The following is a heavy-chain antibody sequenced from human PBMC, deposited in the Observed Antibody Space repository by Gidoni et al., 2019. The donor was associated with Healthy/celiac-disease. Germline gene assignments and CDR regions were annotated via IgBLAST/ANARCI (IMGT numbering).Heavy chain of an antibody. CDR3: AKDTGRDIVVVPAAPLGAFDI. Sequence: EVQLVESGGGLVQTGRSLRLSCSASGFTFDGYAMHWVRQAPGKGREWVSGIRWDSGIIGYADSVKSRFTISRDNANNSLYLQMNSLRAEDTALYYCAKDTGRDIVVVPAAPLGAFDIWGQGTMVTVSS. V-gene: IGHV3-9*01. J-gene: IGHJ3*02. D-gene: IGHD2-2*01. CDR1: GFTFDGYA. CDR2: IRWDSGII.